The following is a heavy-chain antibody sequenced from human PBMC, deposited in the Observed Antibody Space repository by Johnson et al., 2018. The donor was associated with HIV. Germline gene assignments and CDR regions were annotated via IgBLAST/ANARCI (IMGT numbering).Heavy chain of an antibody. CDR2: IRYDGSNK. CDR3: ARGSIIMVRGVIGLDI. J-gene: IGHJ3*02. Sequence: QVQLVESGGGVVQPGGSLRLSCAASGFTFSSYGMHWVRQAPGKGLEWVAFIRYDGSNKYYADSVKCRFTISRDNSKNTLYLQMNSLRAGDTAVYYCARGSIIMVRGVIGLDIWGQGTMVTVSS. D-gene: IGHD3-10*01. CDR1: GFTFSSYG. V-gene: IGHV3-30*02.